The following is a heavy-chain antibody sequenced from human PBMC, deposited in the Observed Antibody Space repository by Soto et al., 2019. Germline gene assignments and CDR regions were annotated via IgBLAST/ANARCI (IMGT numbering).Heavy chain of an antibody. D-gene: IGHD2-15*01. V-gene: IGHV4-31*03. CDR3: AREVVGRFDP. CDR1: GGSISSGGYS. Sequence: PSETLSLTCTVSGGSISSGGYSWSWIRQHPGKGLEWIGYIYYSGSTYYNPSLKSRVTISVETSKNQFSLKLSSVTAADTAVYYCAREVVGRFDPWGQGTMVTVSS. CDR2: IYYSGST. J-gene: IGHJ5*02.